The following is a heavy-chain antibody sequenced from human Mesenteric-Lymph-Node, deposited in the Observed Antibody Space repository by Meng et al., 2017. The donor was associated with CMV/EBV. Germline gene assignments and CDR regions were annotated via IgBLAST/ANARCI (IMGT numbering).Heavy chain of an antibody. CDR2: VYYTGNT. CDR1: GGSIKDTSFN. CDR3: ARDRNYAEEDF. V-gene: IGHV4-39*07. J-gene: IGHJ4*02. D-gene: IGHD3-16*01. Sequence: CTVSGGSIKDTSFNWGWIRQPPGKGLEWIGNVYYTGNTYYNPSFQSRVTISVDTTRNRFSLNLTSVTAADTATYFCARDRNYAEEDFWGQGMAVTVSS.